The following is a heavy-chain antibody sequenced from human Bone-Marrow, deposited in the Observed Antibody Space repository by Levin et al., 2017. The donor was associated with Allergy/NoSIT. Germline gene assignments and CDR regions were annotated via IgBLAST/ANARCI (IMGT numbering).Heavy chain of an antibody. V-gene: IGHV4-61*01. Sequence: PSETLSLTCTVSGGSVSSGSYYWSWIRQPPGKGLEWIGYIYYSGSTNYNPSLKSRVTISVDTSKNQFSLKLSSVTAADTAVYYCARDLTVAATLGWFDPWGQGTLVTVSS. CDR1: GGSVSSGSYY. J-gene: IGHJ5*02. D-gene: IGHD2-15*01. CDR2: IYYSGST. CDR3: ARDLTVAATLGWFDP.